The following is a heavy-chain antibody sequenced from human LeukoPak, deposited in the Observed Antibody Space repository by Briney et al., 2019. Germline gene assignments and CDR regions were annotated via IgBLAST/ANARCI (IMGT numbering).Heavy chain of an antibody. D-gene: IGHD3-10*01. Sequence: GRSLRLSCAASGFTFSSYGMHWVRQAPGKGLEWVAVISYDGSNKYYADSVKGRFTISRDNSKNTLYLQMNSLRAEDTAVYYCAKGDITMVRGVIGYYYYGMDVWGQGTTVTVSS. V-gene: IGHV3-30*18. CDR2: ISYDGSNK. J-gene: IGHJ6*02. CDR3: AKGDITMVRGVIGYYYYGMDV. CDR1: GFTFSSYG.